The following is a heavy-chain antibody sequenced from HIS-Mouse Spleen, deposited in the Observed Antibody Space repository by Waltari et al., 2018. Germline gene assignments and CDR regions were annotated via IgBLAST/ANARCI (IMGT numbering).Heavy chain of an antibody. Sequence: QVQLVESGGGVVQPGRSLRLSCAASGFTFSSYAMHWVRQAPGKGLGWGDVISWYGINKYSADSVKGRFTISRDNSKNTLYLQMNSLRAEDTAVYYCASHHIAALDYWGQGTLVTVSS. V-gene: IGHV3-30-3*01. D-gene: IGHD6-6*01. CDR2: ISWYGINK. CDR3: ASHHIAALDY. J-gene: IGHJ4*02. CDR1: GFTFSSYA.